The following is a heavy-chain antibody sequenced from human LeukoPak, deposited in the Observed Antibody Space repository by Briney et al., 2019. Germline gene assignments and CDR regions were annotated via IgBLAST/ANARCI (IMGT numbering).Heavy chain of an antibody. Sequence: GGSLRLSCAASGFTFSSYSMNWVRQAPGKGLEWVSSISSSSSYIYYADSVKGRFTISRDNAKNSLYLQMNSLRAEDTAVYYCARIYCGGDCKNDYWGQGTLVTVSS. CDR2: ISSSSSYI. CDR1: GFTFSSYS. V-gene: IGHV3-21*01. CDR3: ARIYCGGDCKNDY. D-gene: IGHD2-21*02. J-gene: IGHJ4*02.